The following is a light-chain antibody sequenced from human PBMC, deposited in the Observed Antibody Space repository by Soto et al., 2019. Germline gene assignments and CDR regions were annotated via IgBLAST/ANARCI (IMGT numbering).Light chain of an antibody. Sequence: DIQMTQSPSSLSASVGDRIPITCRASQDISNYLAWYQQKPGKVPQLLIYSASTLQSGVPSRFSGSGSGTDFTLTISSLQPEDVATYFCQKYNSALTFGQGTRLEIK. J-gene: IGKJ5*01. CDR1: QDISNY. V-gene: IGKV1-27*01. CDR3: QKYNSALT. CDR2: SAS.